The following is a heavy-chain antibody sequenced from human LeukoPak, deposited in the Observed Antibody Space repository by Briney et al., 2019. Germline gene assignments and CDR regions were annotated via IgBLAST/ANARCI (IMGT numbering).Heavy chain of an antibody. CDR2: ISGSGGST. Sequence: GGSLRLSCAASGFTFSDYYMSWIRQAPGKGLEWVSAISGSGGSTYYADSVKGRFTISRDNSKNTLYLQMNSLRAEDTAVYYCAKDLGITMIVVVITGFDYWGQGTLVTVSS. CDR3: AKDLGITMIVVVITGFDY. J-gene: IGHJ4*02. D-gene: IGHD3-22*01. V-gene: IGHV3-23*01. CDR1: GFTFSDYY.